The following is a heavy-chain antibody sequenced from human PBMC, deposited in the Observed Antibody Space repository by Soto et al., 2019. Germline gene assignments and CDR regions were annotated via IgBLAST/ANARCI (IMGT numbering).Heavy chain of an antibody. CDR2: ITGRSAVP. Sequence: EGQLLQSGGDLVQPGGSLRLSCAGSGLTLRSYAMTWIRQTPEKGLEWVSTITGRSAVPSYADSVNGRFTVSRDNSKNTLDLQMNSLRPDDTAIYYCAKGGPFTGGFDPWGQGTLVTVSA. CDR1: GLTLRSYA. CDR3: AKGGPFTGGFDP. J-gene: IGHJ5*02. D-gene: IGHD3-16*01. V-gene: IGHV3-23*01.